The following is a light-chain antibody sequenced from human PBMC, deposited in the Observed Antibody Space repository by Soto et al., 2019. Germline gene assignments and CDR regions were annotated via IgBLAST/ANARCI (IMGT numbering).Light chain of an antibody. CDR3: QQSYSTPPA. CDR2: AAS. CDR1: QSISSY. V-gene: IGKV1-39*01. J-gene: IGKJ4*01. Sequence: DIQMTQSPSSLSASVGDRVTITCRASQSISSYLNWYQQKPGKAPKLLIYAASSLQSGVPSRFSGSGSGTDFTLTISRLQPEDFAPYYCQQSYSTPPAFGGGTEVEIK.